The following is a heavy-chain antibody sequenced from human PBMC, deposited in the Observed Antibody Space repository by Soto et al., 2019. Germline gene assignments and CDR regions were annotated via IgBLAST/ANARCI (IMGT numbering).Heavy chain of an antibody. J-gene: IGHJ6*02. CDR2: IYPGDSDT. CDR3: ARRIEAGGYYYYALDV. D-gene: IGHD6-13*01. CDR1: GYSFTTYL. V-gene: IGHV5-51*01. Sequence: GESLKISCKGSGYSFTTYLIVWVRQMPGKGLEWMGTIYPGDSDTRYSPSFQGQVTISADKSITTAYLQWSSLKASDTAIYYCARRIEAGGYYYYALDVWGQGTTVTVSS.